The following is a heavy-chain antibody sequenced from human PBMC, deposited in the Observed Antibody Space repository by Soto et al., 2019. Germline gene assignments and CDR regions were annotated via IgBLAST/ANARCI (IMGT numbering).Heavy chain of an antibody. D-gene: IGHD4-4*01. CDR1: GYTFNDYY. J-gene: IGHJ4*02. CDR2: INPKSGGT. Sequence: QVQLVQSGAEVKKPGASVRVSCKTSGYTFNDYYIHWVRQAPGRGLEWMGWINPKSGGTNSAQTLQGRVTMTRDTSITTASMVLRGLRSDDTAVYYCVRGLEGYRGYLGQGTLVTVSS. CDR3: VRGLEGYRGY. V-gene: IGHV1-2*02.